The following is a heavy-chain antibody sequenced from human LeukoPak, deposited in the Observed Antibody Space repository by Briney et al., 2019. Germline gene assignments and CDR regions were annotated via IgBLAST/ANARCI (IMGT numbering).Heavy chain of an antibody. CDR3: AVDLAAAGKDY. D-gene: IGHD6-13*01. Sequence: ASVTVSCKASGYTFTSYYMHWVRQAPGQGLEWMGIINPSGGSTSYAQKFQGRVTTTRDTSTSTVYMELSSLRSEDTAVYYCAVDLAAAGKDYWGQGTLVTVSS. CDR1: GYTFTSYY. V-gene: IGHV1-46*01. CDR2: INPSGGST. J-gene: IGHJ4*02.